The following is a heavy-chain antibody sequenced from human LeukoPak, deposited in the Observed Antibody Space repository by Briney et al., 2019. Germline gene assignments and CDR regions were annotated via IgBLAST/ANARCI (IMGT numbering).Heavy chain of an antibody. Sequence: SQTLSLTCTVSGDSISSGRYYWSWVRQPPGKGLEWIGYIYYSGSTYYNPSLKSRVTISVDTSENQFSLKLSSVTAADTAVYYCARGGTIFGVVRFDYWGQGTLVTVSS. J-gene: IGHJ4*02. CDR2: IYYSGST. V-gene: IGHV4-30-4*01. CDR1: GDSISSGRYY. CDR3: ARGGTIFGVVRFDY. D-gene: IGHD3-3*01.